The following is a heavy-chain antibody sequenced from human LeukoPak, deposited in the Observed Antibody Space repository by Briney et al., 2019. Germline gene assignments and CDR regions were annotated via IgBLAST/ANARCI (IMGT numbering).Heavy chain of an antibody. V-gene: IGHV4-34*01. D-gene: IGHD6-13*01. CDR1: GGSFSGYY. Sequence: SETLSLTCAVYGGSFSGYYWSWIRQPPGKGLEWIGEINHSGSTNYNPSLKSRVTISVDTSKNQFSLKLSSVTAADTAVYYCARVSKGSEAAGIGYWGQGTLVTVSS. CDR2: INHSGST. J-gene: IGHJ4*02. CDR3: ARVSKGSEAAGIGY.